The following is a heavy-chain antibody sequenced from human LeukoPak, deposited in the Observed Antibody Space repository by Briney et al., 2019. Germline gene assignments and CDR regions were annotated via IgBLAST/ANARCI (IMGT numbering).Heavy chain of an antibody. V-gene: IGHV3-53*01. Sequence: GGSLRLSCAASGFTVSSNYMSWVRQAPGKGLEWVSIIYDSGTTYYADSVKGRFTISRDNLKNTLYLQMNSLRAEDTAVYYCAREGDTAMVALDYWGQGTLVTVSS. J-gene: IGHJ4*02. D-gene: IGHD5-18*01. CDR2: IYDSGTT. CDR3: AREGDTAMVALDY. CDR1: GFTVSSNY.